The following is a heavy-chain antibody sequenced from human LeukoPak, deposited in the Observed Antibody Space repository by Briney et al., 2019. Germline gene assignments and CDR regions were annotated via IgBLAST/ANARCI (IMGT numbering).Heavy chain of an antibody. CDR3: ARDPHCSSTSCHPEPSYYYGMDV. D-gene: IGHD2-2*01. V-gene: IGHV3-74*01. CDR2: INSDGSST. J-gene: IGHJ6*02. Sequence: GGSLRLSCAASGFTFSSYWMHWVRQAPGKGLVWVSRINSDGSSTSYADSVKDRFTISRDNAKNTLYLQMSSLRAEDTAVYYYARDPHCSSTSCHPEPSYYYGMDVWGQGTTVTVSS. CDR1: GFTFSSYW.